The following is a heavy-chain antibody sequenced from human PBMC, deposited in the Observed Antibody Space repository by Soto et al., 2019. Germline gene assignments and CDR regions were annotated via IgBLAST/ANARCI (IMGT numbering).Heavy chain of an antibody. CDR1: GYRFTSYW. CDR3: ARSYSSSSYAFDI. D-gene: IGHD6-6*01. CDR2: IYPGDSDN. J-gene: IGHJ3*02. V-gene: IGHV5-51*01. Sequence: ASLKISGKGSGYRFTSYWLGWVRQMPGKGLEWMGIIYPGDSDNRYSPSFQGQVTISADKSISTAYLQWSSLKDSDTAMYYCARSYSSSSYAFDIWGQGTMVTFS.